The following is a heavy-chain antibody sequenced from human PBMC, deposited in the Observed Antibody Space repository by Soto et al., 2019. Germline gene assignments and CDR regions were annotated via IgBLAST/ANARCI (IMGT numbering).Heavy chain of an antibody. CDR3: ARAKGAVAAAGTGWFDP. D-gene: IGHD6-13*01. CDR1: GGSISSGGYS. V-gene: IGHV4-30-2*01. CDR2: IYHSGST. Sequence: SETLSLTCAVSGGSISSGGYSWSWIRQPPGKGLEWIGYIYHSGSTYYNPSLKSRVTISVDRSKNQFSLKLSSVTAADTAVYYCARAKGAVAAAGTGWFDPWGQGPLVTVSS. J-gene: IGHJ5*02.